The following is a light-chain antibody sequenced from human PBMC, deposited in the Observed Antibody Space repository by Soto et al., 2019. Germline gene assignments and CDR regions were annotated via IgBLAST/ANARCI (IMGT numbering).Light chain of an antibody. J-gene: IGKJ4*01. Sequence: EIVMTQSPATVSVSPGERATLSCRASQNVKSNLAWYQQKPAQPPRLLIYGASTRTTGVPARFSGSGSGTEFTLTINSLQSEDFAVYYCQQYNSWPPLTFGGGTKVEIK. CDR3: QQYNSWPPLT. CDR1: QNVKSN. CDR2: GAS. V-gene: IGKV3-15*01.